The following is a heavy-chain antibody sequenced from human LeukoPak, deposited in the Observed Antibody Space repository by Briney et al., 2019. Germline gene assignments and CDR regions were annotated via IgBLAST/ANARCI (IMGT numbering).Heavy chain of an antibody. D-gene: IGHD5-24*01. V-gene: IGHV1-2*02. CDR2: IIANSGGT. Sequence: ASVKVSCKASGYTFTGYYIHWVRQAPGQGLEWMGWIIANSGGTNYTQKFQGSVTMTRDTSISTAYMELSRLRSDDTAVYYCAKSMAGNSYFDHWGQGTLVTVPS. J-gene: IGHJ4*02. CDR3: AKSMAGNSYFDH. CDR1: GYTFTGYY.